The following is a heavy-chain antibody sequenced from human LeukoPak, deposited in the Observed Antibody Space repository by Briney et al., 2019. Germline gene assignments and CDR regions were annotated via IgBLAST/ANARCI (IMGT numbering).Heavy chain of an antibody. CDR2: IYYSGST. CDR3: ARDLPYSSSWDGGGY. D-gene: IGHD6-13*01. J-gene: IGHJ4*02. Sequence: SETLSLTCTVSGGSISSYYWSWIRQPPGKGLEWIGYIYYSGSTNYNPSLKSRVTISVDTSKNQFSLKLSSVTAADTAVYYCARDLPYSSSWDGGGYWGQGTLVTVSS. V-gene: IGHV4-59*01. CDR1: GGSISSYY.